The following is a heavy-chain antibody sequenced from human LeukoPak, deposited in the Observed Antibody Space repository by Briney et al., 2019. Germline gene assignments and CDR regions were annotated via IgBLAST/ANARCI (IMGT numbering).Heavy chain of an antibody. J-gene: IGHJ6*03. Sequence: SETLSLTCTVSGGSISSGGYYWSWIRQHPGKGLEWIGYIYYSGSTYYNPSLRSRVTISVDTSKSQFSLKLRSVTAADTAVYYCARLGYQLLYAYYYYYMDVWGKGTSVTVSS. CDR3: ARLGYQLLYAYYYYYMDV. CDR1: GGSISSGGYY. V-gene: IGHV4-31*03. CDR2: IYYSGST. D-gene: IGHD2-2*02.